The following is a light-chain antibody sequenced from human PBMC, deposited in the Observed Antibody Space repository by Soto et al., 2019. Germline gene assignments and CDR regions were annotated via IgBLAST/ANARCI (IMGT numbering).Light chain of an antibody. CDR1: STDVGGYNF. J-gene: IGLJ1*01. CDR3: SSYTSINSRV. Sequence: QSALTQPASVSGSPGQSITISWTGTSTDVGGYNFVSWYQQYPGEAPKLIIYEVSNRPSGVSNRFSGSKSGNTASLTISGLQAEDEADYHCSSYTSINSRVFGTGTKLTAL. V-gene: IGLV2-14*03. CDR2: EVS.